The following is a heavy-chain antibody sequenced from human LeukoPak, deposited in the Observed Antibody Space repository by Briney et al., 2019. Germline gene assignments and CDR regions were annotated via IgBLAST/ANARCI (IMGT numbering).Heavy chain of an antibody. CDR2: INPNSGGT. CDR1: GYTFTGYY. Sequence: ASVKVSCKASGYTFTGYYMHWVRQAPGQGLEWMGRINPNSGGTNYAQKFQGRVTMTRDTSISTAYMELSRLRSDDTAVYYCASPNAYGDNKRPNSDYWAREPWSPSPQ. D-gene: IGHD4-17*01. J-gene: IGHJ4*02. V-gene: IGHV1-2*06. CDR3: ASPNAYGDNKRPNSDY.